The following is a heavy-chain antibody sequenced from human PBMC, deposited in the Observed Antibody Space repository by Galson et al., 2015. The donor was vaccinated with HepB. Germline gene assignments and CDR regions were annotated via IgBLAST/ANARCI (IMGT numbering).Heavy chain of an antibody. Sequence: SLRLSCAASGLTFSNYAMHWVRQTPGKGLGWVAVISYDATKKYYIDAGRGRFSISRDNSKGTVYLQMSSLRAEDTAVYYCARDLYSYAADYYYHNGLDVWGQGTTVTVSS. D-gene: IGHD3-22*01. J-gene: IGHJ6*02. CDR1: GLTFSNYA. CDR3: ARDLYSYAADYYYHNGLDV. CDR2: ISYDATKK. V-gene: IGHV3-30*04.